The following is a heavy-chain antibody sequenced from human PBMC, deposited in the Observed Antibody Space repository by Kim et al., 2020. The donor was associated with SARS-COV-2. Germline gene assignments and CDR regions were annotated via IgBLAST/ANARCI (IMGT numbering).Heavy chain of an antibody. D-gene: IGHD3-16*01. J-gene: IGHJ3*02. CDR3: ARHWGRGRDGYNDAFDI. Sequence: GESLKISCKGSGYSFTSYWIGWVRQMPGKGLEWMGIIYPGDSDTRYSPSFQGQVTISADKSISTAYLQWSSLKASDTAMYYCARHWGRGRDGYNDAFDIWGQGTMVTVSS. CDR2: IYPGDSDT. CDR1: GYSFTSYW. V-gene: IGHV5-51*01.